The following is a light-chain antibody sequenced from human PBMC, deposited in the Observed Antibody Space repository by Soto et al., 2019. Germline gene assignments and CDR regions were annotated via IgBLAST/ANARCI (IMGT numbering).Light chain of an antibody. Sequence: EIVLTQSPATLSLSPGERATLSCRASQSVSWYLAWYQQKPGQAPRLLIYDASNRATGIPARFSGSGSGTDFPLKITIVEPEDVAVYYCHQRSNWPSTFGGGTKVEIK. CDR1: QSVSWY. V-gene: IGKV3-11*01. J-gene: IGKJ4*01. CDR2: DAS. CDR3: HQRSNWPST.